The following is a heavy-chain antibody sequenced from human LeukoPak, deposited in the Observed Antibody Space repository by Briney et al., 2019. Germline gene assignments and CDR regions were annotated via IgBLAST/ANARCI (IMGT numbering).Heavy chain of an antibody. J-gene: IGHJ4*02. CDR1: GYTFTGYY. CDR2: INPNSGGT. CDR3: ARTYVTATLVDFDY. Sequence: ASVKVSCKASGYTFTGYYMHWVRQAPGQGREWMGRINPNSGGTDYAQKFQGRVTMTRDTPISTAYMELSRLRSDDTAVYYCARTYVTATLVDFDYWGQGTLVTVSS. V-gene: IGHV1-2*06. D-gene: IGHD2-21*02.